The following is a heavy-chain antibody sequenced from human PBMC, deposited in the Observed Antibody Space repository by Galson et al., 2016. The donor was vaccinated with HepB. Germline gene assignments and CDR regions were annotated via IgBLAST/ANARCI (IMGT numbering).Heavy chain of an antibody. V-gene: IGHV3-30*18. J-gene: IGHJ5*02. D-gene: IGHD2-8*02. CDR2: LSYNGPNQ. CDR3: TKLVAEGCVGDT. Sequence: SLRLSCAASGFVFSNYGMRWVRQAPGKGLEWVAGLSYNGPNQHYPDSLMGRFTVSRDNSKSNMYLQMDSLRPDDTAVYYCTKLVAEGCVGDTWGRGTVVTVSS. CDR1: GFVFSNYG.